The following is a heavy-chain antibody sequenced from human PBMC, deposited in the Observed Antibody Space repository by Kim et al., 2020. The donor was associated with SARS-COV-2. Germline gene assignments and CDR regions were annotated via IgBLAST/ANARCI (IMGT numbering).Heavy chain of an antibody. Sequence: SETLSLTCTVSGGSISSYYWSWIRQPPGKGLEWIGYIYYSGSTKYNPSLKSRVTISVDTSKNQFSLKLSSVTAADTAVYYCARDRLFADWFDPWGQGTLVTVSS. CDR1: GGSISSYY. D-gene: IGHD2-21*01. V-gene: IGHV4-59*01. J-gene: IGHJ5*02. CDR2: IYYSGST. CDR3: ARDRLFADWFDP.